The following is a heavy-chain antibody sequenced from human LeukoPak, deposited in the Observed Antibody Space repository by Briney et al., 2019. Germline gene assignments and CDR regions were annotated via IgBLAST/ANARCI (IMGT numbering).Heavy chain of an antibody. V-gene: IGHV3-23*01. Sequence: GGSLRLSCAASGFTFINYAMAWVRQAPGKGLEWVSAISGSGGSTYYADSVKGRFTISRDNSKNTLYLQMNSLRAEDTAVYYCARGAYSRKTFDYWGQGTLVTVSS. CDR1: GFTFINYA. CDR3: ARGAYSRKTFDY. J-gene: IGHJ4*02. CDR2: ISGSGGST. D-gene: IGHD6-13*01.